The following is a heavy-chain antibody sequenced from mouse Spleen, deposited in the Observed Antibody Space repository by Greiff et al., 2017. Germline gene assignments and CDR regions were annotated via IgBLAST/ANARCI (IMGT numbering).Heavy chain of an antibody. CDR2: IHPNSGST. J-gene: IGHJ2*01. CDR3: ARSGSRCYFDY. CDR1: GYTFTSYW. Sequence: QVQLQQPGAELVKPGASVKLSCKASGYTFTSYWMHWVKQRPGQGLEWIGMIHPNSGSTNYNEKFKSKATLTVDKSSSTAYMQLSSLTSEDSAVYYCARSGSRCYFDYWGQGTTLTVSS. D-gene: IGHD1-1*01. V-gene: IGHV1-64*01.